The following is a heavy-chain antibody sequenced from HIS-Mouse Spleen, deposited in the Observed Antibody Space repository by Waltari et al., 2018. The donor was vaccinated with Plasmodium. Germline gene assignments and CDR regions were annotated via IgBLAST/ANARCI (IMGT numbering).Heavy chain of an antibody. J-gene: IGHJ3*02. CDR2: INSDGSST. D-gene: IGHD6-13*01. Sequence: EVQLVESGGGLVQPGGSLRLSCAASGFTFSSYWMHWVRQDPGKGLVWVSRINSDGSSTRYADSVKGRFTISRDNAKNTLYLQMNSLRAEDTAVYYCARTIAVVGTGDALDIWGQGTMVTVSS. V-gene: IGHV3-74*01. CDR1: GFTFSSYW. CDR3: ARTIAVVGTGDALDI.